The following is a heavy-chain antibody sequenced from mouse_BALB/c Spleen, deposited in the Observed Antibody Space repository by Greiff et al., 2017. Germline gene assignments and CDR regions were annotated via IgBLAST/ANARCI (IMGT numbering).Heavy chain of an antibody. D-gene: IGHD2-1*01. J-gene: IGHJ1*01. CDR2: IYPGDGDT. CDR1: GYTFTSYW. Sequence: VQLQQSGAELAKPGASVKMSCKASGYTFTSYWMQWVKQRPGQGLEWIGAIYPGDGDTRYTQKFKGKATLTADKSSSTAYMQLSSLASEDSAVYYCARGGNLNFDVWGAGTTVTVSS. V-gene: IGHV1-87*01. CDR3: ARGGNLNFDV.